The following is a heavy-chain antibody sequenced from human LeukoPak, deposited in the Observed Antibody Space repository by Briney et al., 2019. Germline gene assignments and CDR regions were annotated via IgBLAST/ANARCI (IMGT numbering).Heavy chain of an antibody. V-gene: IGHV3-53*01. D-gene: IGHD6-19*01. Sequence: GGSLRLSCAASGFTVSSNYMSWVRQAPGKGLEWVSVIYSGGSTYYADSVKGRFTISRDNSKNTLYLQMNSLRAEDTAVYYCARDFRGYSSGWYSLGWGQGTLVTVSS. CDR3: ARDFRGYSSGWYSLG. CDR1: GFTVSSNY. J-gene: IGHJ4*02. CDR2: IYSGGST.